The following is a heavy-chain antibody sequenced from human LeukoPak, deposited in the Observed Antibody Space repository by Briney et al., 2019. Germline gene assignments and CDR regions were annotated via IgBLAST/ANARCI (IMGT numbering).Heavy chain of an antibody. D-gene: IGHD3-22*01. V-gene: IGHV1-24*01. CDR1: GYTLTELS. J-gene: IGHJ4*02. CDR2: FDPEDGET. Sequence: ASVKVSCKFSGYTLTELSMHWVRQAPGKGLEWMGGFDPEDGETIYAQKFQGRVTMTEDTSTDTAYMELSSLRSEDTAVYYCATWSHRYYYDSSGYRDYWGQGTLVTVSS. CDR3: ATWSHRYYYDSSGYRDY.